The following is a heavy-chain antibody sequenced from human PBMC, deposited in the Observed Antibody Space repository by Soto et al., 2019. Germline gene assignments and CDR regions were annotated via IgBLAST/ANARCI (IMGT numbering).Heavy chain of an antibody. Sequence: QVQLVESGGGVVQPGRSLRLSCAASGFTFSGYALHWVRQAPGKGLEWVAVTSYDGSNKHHADSVNGRFTISRDNSKNTLYLQMTSWRAEDTALYYCAILTVSQGHADFDIWGQGTMVTVPS. CDR3: AILTVSQGHADFDI. CDR1: GFTFSGYA. D-gene: IGHD2-8*01. J-gene: IGHJ3*02. V-gene: IGHV3-30-3*01. CDR2: TSYDGSNK.